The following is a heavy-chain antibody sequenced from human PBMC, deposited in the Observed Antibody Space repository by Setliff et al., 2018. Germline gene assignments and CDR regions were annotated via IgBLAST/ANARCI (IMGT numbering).Heavy chain of an antibody. CDR1: GYTFISCG. D-gene: IGHD3-3*01. Sequence: PGPSVKVSCKASGYTFISCGISWVRQAPGQGLEWMGWISTYNGNRNYAQKFQDRVTMTTDTSTSTAYLELGNLRSDDTAVYYCAKDSITVIGVGSSDYYYYMDVWGKGTTVTVSS. CDR2: ISTYNGNR. CDR3: AKDSITVIGVGSSDYYYYMDV. J-gene: IGHJ6*03. V-gene: IGHV1-18*01.